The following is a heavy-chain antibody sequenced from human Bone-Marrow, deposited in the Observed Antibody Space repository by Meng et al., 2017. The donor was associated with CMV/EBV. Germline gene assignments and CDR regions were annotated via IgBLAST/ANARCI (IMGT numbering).Heavy chain of an antibody. J-gene: IGHJ4*02. CDR3: ARVKHIVIVTGSRYFDY. CDR2: IYYSGST. Sequence: GSLRLSCTVSGGSISSYYWSWIRQPPGKGLEWIGYIYYSGSTNYNPSLKSRVTISVDTSKNQFSLKLSSVTAADTAVYYCARVKHIVIVTGSRYFDYWGQGILVTVSS. V-gene: IGHV4-59*01. CDR1: GGSISSYY. D-gene: IGHD2-21*02.